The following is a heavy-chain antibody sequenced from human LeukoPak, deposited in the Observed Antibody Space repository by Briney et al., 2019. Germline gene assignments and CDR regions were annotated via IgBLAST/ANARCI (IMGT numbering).Heavy chain of an antibody. CDR1: GYTFTSYG. CDR3: ARGGYSYGYLGYFDY. CDR2: ISAYNGNT. D-gene: IGHD5-18*01. V-gene: IGHV1-18*01. J-gene: IGHJ4*02. Sequence: ASVKVSCKAPGYTFTSYGISWVRQAPGQGLEWMGWISAYNGNTKYSQEFQGRVTITRDTSASTAYMELSSLSSEDTAVYYCARGGYSYGYLGYFDYWGQGTLVAVSS.